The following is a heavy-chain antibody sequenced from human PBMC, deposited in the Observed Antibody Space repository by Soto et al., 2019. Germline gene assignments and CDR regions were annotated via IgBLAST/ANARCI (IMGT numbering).Heavy chain of an antibody. V-gene: IGHV4-31*03. D-gene: IGHD3-22*01. CDR1: GGSISSGGYY. J-gene: IGHJ2*01. CDR2: IYYSGST. Sequence: QVQLQESGPGLVKPSQTLSLTCTVSGGSISSGGYYWSWIRQHPGKGLEWLGYIYYSGSTYYNPSLKSRVTITVDTSKNQFSLKLSTVTAADTAVYYCARVQYYYDSSGHQNWYFDLWGRGTLVTVSS. CDR3: ARVQYYYDSSGHQNWYFDL.